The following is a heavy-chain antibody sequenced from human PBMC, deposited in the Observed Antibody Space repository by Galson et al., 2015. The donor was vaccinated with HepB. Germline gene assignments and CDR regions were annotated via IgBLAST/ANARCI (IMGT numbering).Heavy chain of an antibody. J-gene: IGHJ4*02. CDR2: ISSSSSTI. Sequence: SLRLSCAASGFTFSSYSINWVRQAPGKGLEWVSYISSSSSTIYYADSVKGRFTISRDNAKNSLYLQVNSLRAEDTAVYYCARDQMIQLWLPVPFFDYWGQGTLVTVSS. CDR1: GFTFSSYS. D-gene: IGHD5-18*01. V-gene: IGHV3-48*01. CDR3: ARDQMIQLWLPVPFFDY.